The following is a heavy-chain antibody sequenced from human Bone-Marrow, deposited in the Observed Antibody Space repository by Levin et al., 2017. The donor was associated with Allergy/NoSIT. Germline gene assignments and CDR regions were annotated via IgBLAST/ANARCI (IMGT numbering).Heavy chain of an antibody. CDR3: VARHCDNADCRVLAFDY. J-gene: IGHJ4*02. V-gene: IGHV3-48*03. CDR1: GLSFSGSE. CDR2: ISSSGDTI. D-gene: IGHD2/OR15-2a*01. Sequence: HPGGSLRLSCTDSGLSFSGSEMNWVRQAPGRGPEWVSYISSSGDTIYYAESVKGRFTISRDNAKNSLFLQMDSLRAEDTAVYYCVARHCDNADCRVLAFDYWGQGTLVTVSS.